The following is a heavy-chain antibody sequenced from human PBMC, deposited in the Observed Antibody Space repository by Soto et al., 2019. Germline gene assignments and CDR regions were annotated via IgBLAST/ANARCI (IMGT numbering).Heavy chain of an antibody. CDR3: AGGGHAGAGIYYLGD. CDR1: GFSFSTYW. CDR2: IKGDGSIT. Sequence: EVQLVESGGGLVQSGGSLRLSCTASGFSFSTYWMHWVRQAPGKGLVWISRIKGDGSITNYADSVRGRFTISRDNAKNTLYLQVNSLRDEDTAVYYCAGGGHAGAGIYYLGDWGQGTLVTVPS. D-gene: IGHD3-10*01. J-gene: IGHJ4*02. V-gene: IGHV3-74*01.